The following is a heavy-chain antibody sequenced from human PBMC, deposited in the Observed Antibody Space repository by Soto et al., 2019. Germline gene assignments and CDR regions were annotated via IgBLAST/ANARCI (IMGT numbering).Heavy chain of an antibody. D-gene: IGHD3-10*01. V-gene: IGHV3-30*18. CDR2: ISYDGSNK. J-gene: IGHJ6*02. CDR1: GFTFSSYG. Sequence: QVQLVESGGGVVQPGRSLRLSCAASGFTFSSYGMHWVRQAPGKGLEWVAVISYDGSNKYYADSVKGRFTISRDNSKNTLYLQMNSLRAEDTAVYYCAKVGRVTMVRGVYYCMDVWGQGTTVTVSS. CDR3: AKVGRVTMVRGVYYCMDV.